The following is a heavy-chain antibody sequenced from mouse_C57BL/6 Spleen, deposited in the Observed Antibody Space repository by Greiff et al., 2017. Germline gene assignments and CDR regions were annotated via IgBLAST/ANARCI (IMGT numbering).Heavy chain of an antibody. CDR2: ISSGGSYT. V-gene: IGHV5-6*02. CDR3: ARQIYYGNYTFFDY. D-gene: IGHD2-1*01. CDR1: GFTFSSYG. Sequence: EVKLVESGGDLVKPGGSLKLSCAASGFTFSSYGMSWVRQTPDKRLERVATISSGGSYTYYPDSVKGRFTISRDNAKNTLYLQMSSLKSEDTAMYYCARQIYYGNYTFFDYWGQGTTLTVSS. J-gene: IGHJ2*01.